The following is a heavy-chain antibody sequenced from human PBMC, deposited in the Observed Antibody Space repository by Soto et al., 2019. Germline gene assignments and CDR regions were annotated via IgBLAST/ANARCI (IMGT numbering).Heavy chain of an antibody. CDR2: INAGNGNT. CDR1: GYTFTSYA. CDR3: ARVDTQWLVRRTMRGAFDI. D-gene: IGHD6-19*01. J-gene: IGHJ3*02. Sequence: ASVKVSCKASGYTFTSYAMHWVRQAPGQRLEWMGWINAGNGNTKYSQKFQGRVTITRDTSASTAYMELSSLRSEDTAVYYCARVDTQWLVRRTMRGAFDIWGQGTMVTVSS. V-gene: IGHV1-3*01.